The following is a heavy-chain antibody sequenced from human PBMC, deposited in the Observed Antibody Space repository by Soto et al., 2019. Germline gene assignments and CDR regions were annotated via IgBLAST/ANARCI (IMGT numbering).Heavy chain of an antibody. Sequence: QVQLQESGPGLVKPSQTLSLTCSVSNGSISGGDHYWSWLRQPPGKGLEWIGHIKYSGSTYYNPSLTSRVTMSVDTSKNQFSVNLSSVTGADTAFYYCARGRGHGYGIDYWGQGVLVSVSS. CDR2: IKYSGST. CDR1: NGSISGGDHY. CDR3: ARGRGHGYGIDY. V-gene: IGHV4-30-4*01. J-gene: IGHJ4*02. D-gene: IGHD5-18*01.